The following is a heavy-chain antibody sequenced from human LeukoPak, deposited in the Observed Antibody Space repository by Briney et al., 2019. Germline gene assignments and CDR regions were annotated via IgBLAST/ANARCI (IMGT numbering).Heavy chain of an antibody. V-gene: IGHV1-2*02. CDR1: GYTFTDYY. CDR3: ARPYSSSWYGWFDP. CDR2: INPNSGGT. Sequence: ASVKVSCKASGYTFTDYYIHWVRQAPGQGLEWMGWINPNSGGTNSAQKFQGRVTMTKDTSISTAYMELSRLRSDDTAVYYCARPYSSSWYGWFDPWGQGTLVTVSS. J-gene: IGHJ5*02. D-gene: IGHD6-13*01.